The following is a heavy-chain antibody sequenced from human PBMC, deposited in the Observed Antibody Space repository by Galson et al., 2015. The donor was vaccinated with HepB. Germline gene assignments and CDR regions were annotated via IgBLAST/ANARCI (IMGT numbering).Heavy chain of an antibody. CDR1: GYTFTSYG. Sequence: SVKVSCKASGYTFTSYGISWVRQAPGQGLEWMGWISAYNGNTNYAQKLQGRVTMTTDTSTSTAYMELRSLRSDDTAVYYCARGYSSSWYKSGGMDVWGKGTTVTVSS. V-gene: IGHV1-18*01. CDR3: ARGYSSSWYKSGGMDV. CDR2: ISAYNGNT. J-gene: IGHJ6*04. D-gene: IGHD6-13*01.